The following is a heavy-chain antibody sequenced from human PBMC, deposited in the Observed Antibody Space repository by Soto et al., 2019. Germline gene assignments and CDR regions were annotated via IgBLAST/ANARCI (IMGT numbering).Heavy chain of an antibody. V-gene: IGHV3-23*01. Sequence: GGSLRLSCAASGFTFSSYAMSWVRQAPGKGLEWVSAISGSGGSTYYADSVKGRFTISRDNSKNTLYLQMNSLRAEDTAVYYCAKDRGGWLGSSSWYNRERGTSFDYWGQGTLVTVSS. CDR3: AKDRGGWLGSSSWYNRERGTSFDY. CDR1: GFTFSSYA. CDR2: ISGSGGST. D-gene: IGHD6-13*01. J-gene: IGHJ4*02.